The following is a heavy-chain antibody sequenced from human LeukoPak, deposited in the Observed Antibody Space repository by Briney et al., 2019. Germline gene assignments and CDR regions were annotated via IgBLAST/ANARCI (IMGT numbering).Heavy chain of an antibody. CDR2: IYYSGST. V-gene: IGHV4-31*03. CDR1: GGSISSSGDY. D-gene: IGHD2-2*03. Sequence: SQTLSLTCTVSGGSISSSGDYWSWIRQHPGRGLEWIGYIYYSGSTYYNPSLKSRVTISVDTSKNQFSLKLSSVTAADTAVYYCARVSLGYCSSTSCYEFGYRRNNWFDPWGQGTLVTVSS. J-gene: IGHJ5*02. CDR3: ARVSLGYCSSTSCYEFGYRRNNWFDP.